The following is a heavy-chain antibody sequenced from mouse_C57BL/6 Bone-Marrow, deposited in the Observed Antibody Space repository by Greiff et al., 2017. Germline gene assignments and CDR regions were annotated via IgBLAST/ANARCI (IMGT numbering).Heavy chain of an antibody. D-gene: IGHD3-2*02. CDR1: GFTFSDYY. Sequence: EVKVVASGGGLVQPGGSLKLSCAASGFTFSDYYMYWVRQTPEKRLEWVAYISNGGGSTYYPDTVKGRFTISRDNAKNTLYLQMSRLKSEDTAMYYCARPTDSSGLFYAMDYWGQGTSVTVSS. J-gene: IGHJ4*01. CDR2: ISNGGGST. CDR3: ARPTDSSGLFYAMDY. V-gene: IGHV5-12*01.